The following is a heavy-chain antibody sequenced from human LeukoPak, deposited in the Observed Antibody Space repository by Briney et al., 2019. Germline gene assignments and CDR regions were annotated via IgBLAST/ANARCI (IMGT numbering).Heavy chain of an antibody. D-gene: IGHD2-15*01. V-gene: IGHV4-39*01. J-gene: IGHJ4*02. Sequence: PSETLSLTCTVSGGSISSSPYYWGWIRQPPGKGLVWIGSVDYSGTTYYNPSLKSRVTISADTSKNQFSLNLASVTAADTTVYYCARLNPVGQDCTGANCYTLYFFDYWGQGSLVTVSS. CDR2: VDYSGTT. CDR1: GGSISSSPYY. CDR3: ARLNPVGQDCTGANCYTLYFFDY.